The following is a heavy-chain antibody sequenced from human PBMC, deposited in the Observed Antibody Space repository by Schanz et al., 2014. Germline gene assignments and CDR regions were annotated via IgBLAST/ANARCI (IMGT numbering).Heavy chain of an antibody. CDR3: ARDRVSFVRGPLGVD. Sequence: QVQLVQSGVEVNRPGASVRVSCKASGYSFTDYAIHWVRQAPGQGLEWMGWISGYNGDTNYAPKFQDRVTMTSDTSTGITSLELRKLKSDDTAVYYCARDRVSFVRGPLGVDWGQGTQVIVSS. CDR2: ISGYNGDT. V-gene: IGHV1-18*01. D-gene: IGHD3-10*01. CDR1: GYSFTDYA. J-gene: IGHJ4*02.